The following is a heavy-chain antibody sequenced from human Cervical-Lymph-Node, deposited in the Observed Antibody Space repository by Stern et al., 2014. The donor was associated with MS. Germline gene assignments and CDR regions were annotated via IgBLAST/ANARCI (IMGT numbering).Heavy chain of an antibody. Sequence: VQLVESGAEVKKPGSSVKVSCKASGGTFSSYAISWVRQAPGQGLEWMGGLIPIFGTANYAQKCQGRGTITADESTSTAYMELSSLRSEDTAVYYCAVTTVTPTDYYGMDVWGQGTTVTVSS. CDR3: AVTTVTPTDYYGMDV. CDR1: GGTFSSYA. J-gene: IGHJ6*02. D-gene: IGHD4-17*01. V-gene: IGHV1-69*01. CDR2: LIPIFGTA.